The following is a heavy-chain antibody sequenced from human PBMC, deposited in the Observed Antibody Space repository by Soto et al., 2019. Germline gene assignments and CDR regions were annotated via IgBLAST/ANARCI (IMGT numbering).Heavy chain of an antibody. D-gene: IGHD4-17*01. Sequence: QITLKESGPTLVKPTQTLTLTCTFSGFSLSTSGVGVGWIRQPPGKALEWLAVIYWDDTKHYNPSLKSRLSITKDTSKNQVVLTMTNMDPVDTATYYCAHKGYGDYPLDYWGKGTLVTVSS. J-gene: IGHJ4*02. CDR1: GFSLSTSGVG. CDR3: AHKGYGDYPLDY. V-gene: IGHV2-5*02. CDR2: IYWDDTK.